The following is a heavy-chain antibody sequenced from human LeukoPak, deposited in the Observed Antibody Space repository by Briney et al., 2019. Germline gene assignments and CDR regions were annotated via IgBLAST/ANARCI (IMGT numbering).Heavy chain of an antibody. CDR2: IYYSGST. CDR3: ARRVGTPSIAAAAYFDY. CDR1: GGSISSSSYY. Sequence: SETLSLTCTVSGGSISSSSYYWGGIRQPPGKGLEWIGSIYYSGSTYYNPSLKSRVTISVDTSKNQFSLKLSSVTAADTAVYYCARRVGTPSIAAAAYFDYWGQGTLVTVSS. J-gene: IGHJ4*02. D-gene: IGHD6-13*01. V-gene: IGHV4-39*01.